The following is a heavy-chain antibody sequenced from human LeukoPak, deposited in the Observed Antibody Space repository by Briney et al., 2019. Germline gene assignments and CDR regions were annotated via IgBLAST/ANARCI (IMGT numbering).Heavy chain of an antibody. CDR3: ARGGSYLSAFDI. Sequence: PGGSLRLSCAASGFTFSNYWMHWVRQAPGKGLVWVSIIYSGGSTFYADSVKGRFTISRDNSKNTLYLQMNSLRAEDTAVYYCARGGSYLSAFDIWGQGTMVTVSS. J-gene: IGHJ3*02. CDR1: GFTFSNYW. D-gene: IGHD1-26*01. CDR2: IYSGGST. V-gene: IGHV3-53*01.